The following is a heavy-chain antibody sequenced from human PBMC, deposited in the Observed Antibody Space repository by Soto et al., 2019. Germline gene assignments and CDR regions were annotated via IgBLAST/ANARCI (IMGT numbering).Heavy chain of an antibody. CDR1: GGSISSGGYY. J-gene: IGHJ4*02. CDR3: ARKGIRLLEFDY. Sequence: QVQLQESGPGLVKPSQTLSLTSTVSGGSISSGGYYWSWIRQHPGKALEWIGYISYSGSTYYNPSLKSGVSISVDTSKNQFSLKLSSVTAADTAVYYCARKGIRLLEFDYWGRRTLVTVSS. D-gene: IGHD5-12*01. CDR2: ISYSGST. V-gene: IGHV4-31*03.